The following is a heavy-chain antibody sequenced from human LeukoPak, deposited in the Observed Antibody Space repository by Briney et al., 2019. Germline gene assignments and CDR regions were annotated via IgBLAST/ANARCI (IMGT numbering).Heavy chain of an antibody. V-gene: IGHV4-39*07. CDR2: LYYSGGT. J-gene: IGHJ1*01. CDR3: ARGDYGGNSAASQH. D-gene: IGHD4-23*01. Sequence: SETLSLTCTVSGGSISSRSYYWGWIRQPPGKGLEWIGSLYYSGGTYYNPSLKSRVTISADTSKNQFSLNLRSVTAADTAVYYCARGDYGGNSAASQHWGQGTLVSVSS. CDR1: GGSISSRSYY.